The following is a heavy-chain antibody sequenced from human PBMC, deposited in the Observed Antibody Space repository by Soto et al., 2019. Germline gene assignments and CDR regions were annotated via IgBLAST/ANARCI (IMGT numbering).Heavy chain of an antibody. J-gene: IGHJ4*02. V-gene: IGHV3-23*01. D-gene: IGHD3-16*01. CDR2: ISGSGGST. CDR1: GFTFSSYA. Sequence: GGSLRLSCAASGFTFSSYAMSWVRQAPGKGLEWVSAISGSGGSTYYADSVKGRFTISRDNSKNTLYLQMNSLRAEDTAVYYCAKDRKYDYIWGSSDYWGQGTLVTVSS. CDR3: AKDRKYDYIWGSSDY.